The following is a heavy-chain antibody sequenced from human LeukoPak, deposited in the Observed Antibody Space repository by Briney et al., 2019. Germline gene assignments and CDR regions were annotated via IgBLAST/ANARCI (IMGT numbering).Heavy chain of an antibody. CDR3: ARATLEMISDY. D-gene: IGHD3/OR15-3a*01. V-gene: IGHV4-61*02. CDR2: IYTSGSI. Sequence: SETLSLTCAVSGDSIYSGGYYWSWIRQPAGKGLEWIGRIYTSGSINYNPSLKSRVTMSVDTSKNQFSLKLSSVTAADTAVYYCARATLEMISDYWGQGTLVTVSS. J-gene: IGHJ4*02. CDR1: GDSIYSGGYY.